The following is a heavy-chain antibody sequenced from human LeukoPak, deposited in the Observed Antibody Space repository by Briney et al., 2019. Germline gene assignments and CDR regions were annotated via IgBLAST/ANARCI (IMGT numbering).Heavy chain of an antibody. CDR3: ARDPYSGDAFDI. D-gene: IGHD6-13*01. CDR2: ISAYNGNT. Sequence: ASVRVSCKASGYTFTSYGISWVRQAPGQGLEWMGWISAYNGNTNYAQKLQGRVTMTTDTSTSTAYMELRSLRSDDTAVYYCARDPYSGDAFDIWGQGTMVTVSS. V-gene: IGHV1-18*01. CDR1: GYTFTSYG. J-gene: IGHJ3*02.